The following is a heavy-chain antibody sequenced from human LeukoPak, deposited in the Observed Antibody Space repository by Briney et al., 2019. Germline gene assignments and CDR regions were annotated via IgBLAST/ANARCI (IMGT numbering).Heavy chain of an antibody. CDR2: VRRGGTT. CDR1: GFTFGVYA. Sequence: GGSLRLSCTASGFTFGVYAMSWVRQAPGKGLDWVGSVRRGGTTEHAASVQGRFTISRDDSKSIAYLQLNSLKTEDTAVYYCIRGDNYDLWGQGTLVTVSS. V-gene: IGHV3-49*04. CDR3: IRGDNYDL. D-gene: IGHD3-22*01. J-gene: IGHJ4*02.